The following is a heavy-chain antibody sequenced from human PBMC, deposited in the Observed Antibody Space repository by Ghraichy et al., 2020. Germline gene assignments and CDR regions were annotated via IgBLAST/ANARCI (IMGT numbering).Heavy chain of an antibody. CDR2: IERDGSGE. Sequence: GESLRLSCAASGFIFRNYLMTWVRQSPGKGLDWVANIERDGSGEYYVNSVKGRFTISRDNANGLVYLQMNRLRVEDTAVYYCTRGDGGAFPHYWGQGIPVTVSS. CDR3: TRGDGGAFPHY. CDR1: GFIFRNYL. J-gene: IGHJ4*02. V-gene: IGHV3-7*03. D-gene: IGHD3-16*01.